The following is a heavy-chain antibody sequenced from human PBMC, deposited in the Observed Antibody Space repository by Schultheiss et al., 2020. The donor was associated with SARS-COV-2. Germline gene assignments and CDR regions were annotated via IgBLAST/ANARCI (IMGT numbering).Heavy chain of an antibody. CDR1: GGSISSGGYY. CDR2: IYYSGST. D-gene: IGHD6-19*01. J-gene: IGHJ6*02. CDR3: ARDGWYGDYYYGIDV. V-gene: IGHV4-61*08. Sequence: SETLSLTCTVSGGSISSGGYYWSWIRQPPGKGLEWIGYIYYSGSTNYNPSLKSRVTISVDTSKNQFSLKLNSVTAADTAVYYCARDGWYGDYYYGIDVWGQGTTVTVSS.